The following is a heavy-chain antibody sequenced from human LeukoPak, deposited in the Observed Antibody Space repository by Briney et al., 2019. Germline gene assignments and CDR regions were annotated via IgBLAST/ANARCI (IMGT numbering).Heavy chain of an antibody. CDR2: INSDGSST. D-gene: IGHD6-13*01. J-gene: IGHJ4*02. V-gene: IGHV3-74*01. CDR3: ARALRYSSPFDY. CDR1: YX. Sequence: YXXXWVRQAXGKGLVWVSRINSDGSSTSYADSVKGRFTISRDSAKNTLYLQMNSLRAEDTAVYYCARALRYSSPFDYWGQGTLVTVSS.